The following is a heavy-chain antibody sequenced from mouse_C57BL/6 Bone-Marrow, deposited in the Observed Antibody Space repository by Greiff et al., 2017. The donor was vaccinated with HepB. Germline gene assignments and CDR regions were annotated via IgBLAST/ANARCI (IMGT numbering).Heavy chain of an antibody. CDR3: AYHYGSSYRFAY. Sequence: QVQLKQSGAELARPGASVKLSCKASGYTFTSYGISWVKQRTGQGLEWIGEIYPRSGNTYYNEKFKGKATLTADKSSSTAYMELRSLTSEDSAVYLGAYHYGSSYRFAYWGQGTLVTVSA. CDR2: IYPRSGNT. CDR1: GYTFTSYG. J-gene: IGHJ3*01. D-gene: IGHD1-1*01. V-gene: IGHV1-81*01.